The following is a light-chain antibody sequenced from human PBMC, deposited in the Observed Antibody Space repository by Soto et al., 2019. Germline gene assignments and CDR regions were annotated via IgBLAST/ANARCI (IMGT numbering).Light chain of an antibody. CDR2: GAS. V-gene: IGKV3-15*01. Sequence: EVVMTQSPATLSVSPGERATLSCRASQSISSNLAWYQQKPGQAPRLLIFGASTRATGIPARFRGSGSGTEFTLTISSLQSEDFAVYYCQQYNKWPPFTFGPGTKVD. CDR1: QSISSN. J-gene: IGKJ3*01. CDR3: QQYNKWPPFT.